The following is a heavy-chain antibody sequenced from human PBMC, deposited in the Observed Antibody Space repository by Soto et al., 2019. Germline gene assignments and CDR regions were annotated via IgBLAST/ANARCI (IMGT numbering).Heavy chain of an antibody. J-gene: IGHJ3*02. D-gene: IGHD3-22*01. CDR3: ASRPHYDGSGPGAFDI. V-gene: IGHV3-23*01. Sequence: GGSLRLSXAASGFTFSSYAMSWVRQAPGKGLEWVSAISGSGGSTYYADSVKGRFTISRDNSKNTLYLQMNSLRAEDTAVYYCASRPHYDGSGPGAFDIWGQGTMVTVSS. CDR2: ISGSGGST. CDR1: GFTFSSYA.